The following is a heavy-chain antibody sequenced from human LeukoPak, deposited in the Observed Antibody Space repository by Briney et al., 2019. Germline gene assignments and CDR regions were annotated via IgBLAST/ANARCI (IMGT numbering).Heavy chain of an antibody. Sequence: SETLSLTCTVSGGYISSSSYYWGWSRQPPGNGLEWIGSIYYSGSTYYNPSLKSRVTISVDTSKNQFSLKLSSVTAADTAVYYCARVSSGPRDYYYYGMDVWGQGTTVTVSS. V-gene: IGHV4-39*07. CDR3: ARVSSGPRDYYYYGMDV. D-gene: IGHD3-22*01. J-gene: IGHJ6*02. CDR1: GGYISSSSYY. CDR2: IYYSGST.